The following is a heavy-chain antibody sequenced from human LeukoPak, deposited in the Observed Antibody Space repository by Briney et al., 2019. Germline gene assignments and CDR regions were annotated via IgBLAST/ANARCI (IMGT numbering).Heavy chain of an antibody. CDR2: INPNSGGT. Sequence: ASVKVSCKASGYTFTSYDINWVRQAPGQGLEWMGWINPNSGGTNYAQKFQGRVTMTRDTSISTAYMELSRLRSDDTAVYYCARDVNVVVVPAAIAFDPWGQGTLVTVSS. CDR3: ARDVNVVVVPAAIAFDP. V-gene: IGHV1-2*02. J-gene: IGHJ5*02. D-gene: IGHD2-2*01. CDR1: GYTFTSYD.